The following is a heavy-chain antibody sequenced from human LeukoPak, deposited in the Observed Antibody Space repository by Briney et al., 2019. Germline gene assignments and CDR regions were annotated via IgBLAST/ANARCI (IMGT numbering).Heavy chain of an antibody. CDR2: IHHSGST. Sequence: KPSETLSLTCAVYGGSFSGFYWSWIRQPPGKGLEWIGEIHHSGSTNYNPSLKSQVTISVDTSKNQFSLKLSSVTAADTAVYYCARVYCSGGSCYSDYFDYWGQGTLVTVSS. CDR1: GGSFSGFY. J-gene: IGHJ4*02. CDR3: ARVYCSGGSCYSDYFDY. V-gene: IGHV4-34*01. D-gene: IGHD2-15*01.